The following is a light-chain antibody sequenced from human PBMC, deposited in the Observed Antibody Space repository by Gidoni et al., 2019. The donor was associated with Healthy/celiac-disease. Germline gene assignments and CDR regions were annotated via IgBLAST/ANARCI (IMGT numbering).Light chain of an antibody. Sequence: PPQPASVSGSPGQSITISCTGTRSDVGGYNYVSWYQQHPGKAPKLMIYEVSNRPSGVSNRFSGSKSGNTASLTISGLQAEDEADYYCSSYTSSSTLYVFGTGTKVTVL. CDR1: RSDVGGYNY. CDR3: SSYTSSSTLYV. CDR2: EVS. V-gene: IGLV2-14*01. J-gene: IGLJ1*01.